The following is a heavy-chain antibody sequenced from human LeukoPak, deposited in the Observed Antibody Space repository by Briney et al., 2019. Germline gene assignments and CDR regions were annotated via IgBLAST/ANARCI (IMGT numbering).Heavy chain of an antibody. V-gene: IGHV3-48*01. D-gene: IGHD1-26*01. J-gene: IGHJ4*02. Sequence: GGSLRLSCTGAGFTFATYTFNWVRQAPGKGLEWVSYISTSTLIYFADSVKGRFTISRDNAKNSLYLQMNSLRAEDTAVYYCARDSGSYSSPVDYWGQGTLVTVSS. CDR3: ARDSGSYSSPVDY. CDR1: GFTFATYT. CDR2: ISTSTLI.